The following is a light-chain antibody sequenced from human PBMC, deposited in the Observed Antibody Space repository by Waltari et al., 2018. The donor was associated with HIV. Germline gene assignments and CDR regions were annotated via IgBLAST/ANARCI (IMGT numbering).Light chain of an antibody. CDR1: ALPKPY. CDR3: QSADATGSSVL. Sequence: SDELTQPPSVSVSPGQTATITCSGDALPKPYTHWYQQKSGQAPVLLIHKDTERPSGIPGRFSGSSSGTIVTLTISGVQAEDEADYYCQSADATGSSVLFGGGTKLTVL. CDR2: KDT. V-gene: IGLV3-25*03. J-gene: IGLJ2*01.